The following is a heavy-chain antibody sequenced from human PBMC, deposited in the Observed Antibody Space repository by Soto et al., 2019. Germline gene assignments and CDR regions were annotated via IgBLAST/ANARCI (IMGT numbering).Heavy chain of an antibody. D-gene: IGHD2-2*01. CDR1: GGTFSSYA. CDR3: ARDRGVVVPAVIRYYYYYGMDV. CDR2: IIPIFGTA. Sequence: SVKVSCKASGGTFSSYAISWVRQAPGQGLEWMGGIIPIFGTANYAQKFQGRVTITADKSTSTAYMELSSLRSEDTAVYYCARDRGVVVPAVIRYYYYYGMDVWGQGTTVTVSS. J-gene: IGHJ6*02. V-gene: IGHV1-69*06.